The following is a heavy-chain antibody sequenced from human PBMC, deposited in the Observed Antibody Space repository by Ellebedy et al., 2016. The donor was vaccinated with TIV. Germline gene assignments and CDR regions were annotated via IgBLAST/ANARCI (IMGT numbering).Heavy chain of an antibody. D-gene: IGHD6-19*01. Sequence: ASVKVSCKASGYTFTSYGISWVRQAPGQGLEWMGWISAYNGNTNYAQKLQGRVTMTTDTSTSTAYMELRSLRSDDTAVYYCARAHPSSGSNWFDPWGQGTLVTVSS. CDR1: GYTFTSYG. CDR3: ARAHPSSGSNWFDP. V-gene: IGHV1-18*01. CDR2: ISAYNGNT. J-gene: IGHJ5*02.